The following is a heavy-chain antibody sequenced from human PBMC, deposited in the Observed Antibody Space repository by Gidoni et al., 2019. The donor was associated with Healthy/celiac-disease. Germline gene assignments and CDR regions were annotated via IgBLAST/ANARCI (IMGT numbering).Heavy chain of an antibody. CDR1: GGTFSSYA. CDR2: SIPIVGTA. D-gene: IGHD2-15*01. CDR3: ARGSPAVASYWYFDL. J-gene: IGHJ2*01. V-gene: IGHV1-69*01. Sequence: QVQLVQSGAEVKKPGSSVKVSCKASGGTFSSYAISWVRQAPGQGLEWMGGSIPIVGTANYAQKFQGRVTITADESTSTAYMELSSLRSEDTAVYYCARGSPAVASYWYFDLWGRGTLVTVSS.